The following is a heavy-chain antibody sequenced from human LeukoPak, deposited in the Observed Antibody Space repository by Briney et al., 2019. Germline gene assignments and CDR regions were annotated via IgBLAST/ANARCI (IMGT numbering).Heavy chain of an antibody. V-gene: IGHV1-2*02. J-gene: IGHJ4*02. D-gene: IGHD3-9*01. CDR1: GYTFTGYY. CDR2: INPNSGGT. Sequence: ASVKVSCKASGYTFTGYYMHWVRQAPGQGLEWMGWINPNSGGTNYAQKFQGRVTMTRDTSITTAYMEMSRLRSDDTALYYCARSPHILTGENFDYWGQGTLVTVSS. CDR3: ARSPHILTGENFDY.